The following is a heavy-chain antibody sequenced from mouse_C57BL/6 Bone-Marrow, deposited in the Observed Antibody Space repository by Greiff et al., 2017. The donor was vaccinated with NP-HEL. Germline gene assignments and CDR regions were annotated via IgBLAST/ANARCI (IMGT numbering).Heavy chain of an antibody. CDR1: GFTFSSYG. J-gene: IGHJ1*03. CDR3: ARPFYYYARYFDI. V-gene: IGHV5-6*01. D-gene: IGHD1-1*01. CDR2: ISSGGSYT. Sequence: EVQGVESGGDLVKPGGSLKLSCAASGFTFSSYGMSWVRQTPDKRLEWVATISSGGSYTYYPDSVKGRFTISRDNAKNTLYLQMSSLKSEDTAMYYCARPFYYYARYFDIWGTGTTVTVSS.